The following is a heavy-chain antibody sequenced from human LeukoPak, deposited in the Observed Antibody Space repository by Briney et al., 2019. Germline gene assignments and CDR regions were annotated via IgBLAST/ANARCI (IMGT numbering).Heavy chain of an antibody. CDR1: EFTFSNYK. CDR2: ISSSSSYI. D-gene: IGHD6-13*01. Sequence: GGSLRLSCAASEFTFSNYKMNWVRQAPGKGLEWVSSISSSSSYIYYADSVKGRFTISRDNATNSLYLQLNSLRAEDTAVYYCARVAEAAAFDSWGQETLVTVSS. J-gene: IGHJ4*02. CDR3: ARVAEAAAFDS. V-gene: IGHV3-21*01.